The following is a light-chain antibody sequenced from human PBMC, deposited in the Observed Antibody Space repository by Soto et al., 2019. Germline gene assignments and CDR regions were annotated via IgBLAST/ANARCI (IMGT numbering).Light chain of an antibody. CDR2: GAS. V-gene: IGKV3-15*01. Sequence: EIMLTQSPANLSSFPGDRVTLSCRASQSVSGNLAWYQQKPGQAPRLLIYGASTRATGIPARFSGSGSGTEFTLTISSLQSEDFAVYYCQQYNNWPPGTFGQGTKVDIK. CDR3: QQYNNWPPGT. CDR1: QSVSGN. J-gene: IGKJ1*01.